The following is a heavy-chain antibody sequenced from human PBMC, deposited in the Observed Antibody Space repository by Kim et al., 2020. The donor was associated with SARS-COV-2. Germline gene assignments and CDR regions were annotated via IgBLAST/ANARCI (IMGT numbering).Heavy chain of an antibody. CDR2: SNHSGST. CDR1: GGSFSGYY. Sequence: SETLSLTCAVYGGSFSGYYWSWIRQPPGKGLEGIGESNHSGSTNYNPSLKSRVTRSVDTSKNQFALKLSSVTAADTAVDYCARGPPCTYYYGSGSMDVWGPGTTVTVSS. CDR3: ARGPPCTYYYGSGSMDV. V-gene: IGHV4-34*01. J-gene: IGHJ6*02. D-gene: IGHD3-10*01.